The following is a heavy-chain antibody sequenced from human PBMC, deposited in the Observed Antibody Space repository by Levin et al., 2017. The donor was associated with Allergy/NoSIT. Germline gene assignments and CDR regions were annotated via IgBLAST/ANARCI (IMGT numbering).Heavy chain of an antibody. V-gene: IGHV3-9*01. CDR1: GFTFGDYA. CDR3: AKGVIWRSPNTSDY. J-gene: IGHJ4*02. CDR2: INWNRDKI. D-gene: IGHD3-16*02. Sequence: GGSLRLSCAASGFTFGDYAMHWVRQAPGKGLEWVSGINWNRDKIGYADSVRARFTISRDNAKNPLYLPMNSLGPEDTALYYCAKGVIWRSPNTSDYWGQGTLVTVSS.